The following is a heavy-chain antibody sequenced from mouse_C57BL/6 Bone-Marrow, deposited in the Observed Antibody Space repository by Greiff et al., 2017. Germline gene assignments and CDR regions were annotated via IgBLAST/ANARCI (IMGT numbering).Heavy chain of an antibody. V-gene: IGHV5-6*01. CDR1: GFTFSSYG. J-gene: IGHJ1*03. D-gene: IGHD3-2*02. CDR3: ARDPRQSRLRYCWDFDV. CDR2: ISSGGSYT. Sequence: EVKLMESGGDLVKPGGSLKLSCAASGFTFSSYGLSWVRQTPDKRLEWVATISSGGSYTYYPDRVKGRFTISRDNAKNTLYLQMSSLKSEDTAMYDCARDPRQSRLRYCWDFDVWGTGTAVTVTA.